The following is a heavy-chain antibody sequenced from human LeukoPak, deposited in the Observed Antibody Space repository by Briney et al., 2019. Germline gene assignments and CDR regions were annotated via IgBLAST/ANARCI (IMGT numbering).Heavy chain of an antibody. CDR1: GGSFSGYY. D-gene: IGHD6-19*01. V-gene: IGHV4-34*01. CDR2: INHSGST. Sequence: SETLSLTCAVYGGSFSGYYCSWIRQPPGKGLEWIGEINHSGSTNYNPSLKSRVTISVDTSKNQFSLKLSSVTAADTAVYYCARYRIAVAGTRYYFDYWGQGTLVTVSS. J-gene: IGHJ4*02. CDR3: ARYRIAVAGTRYYFDY.